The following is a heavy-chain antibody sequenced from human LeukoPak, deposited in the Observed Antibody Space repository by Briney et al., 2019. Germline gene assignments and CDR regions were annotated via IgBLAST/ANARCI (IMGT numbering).Heavy chain of an antibody. V-gene: IGHV4-4*07. CDR3: ARDVVAAPGSFDY. CDR1: GESINSFY. CDR2: IYSSGST. Sequence: SETLSLTCTVSGESINSFYWSWIRQPAGKGLEWIGRIYSSGSTNYSPSLKSRVTMSVDTSKNQFSLKLSSVTAADTAVYYCARDVVAAPGSFDYWGQGTQVTVSS. D-gene: IGHD6-13*01. J-gene: IGHJ4*02.